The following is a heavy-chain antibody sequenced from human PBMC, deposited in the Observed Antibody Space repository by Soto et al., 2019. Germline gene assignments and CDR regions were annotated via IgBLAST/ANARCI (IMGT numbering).Heavy chain of an antibody. CDR2: IIPVFGTA. V-gene: IGHV1-69*12. CDR1: GGSLSNYG. D-gene: IGHD4-17*01. CDR3: ARGDATKIVVTTYYGMDV. J-gene: IGHJ6*02. Sequence: QVQLVQSGAEVKKPGSSVKVSCKASGGSLSNYGISWVRQAPGQGLEWMGGIIPVFGTANYAQKFQGRVTITADESTSIVCMDVISLRSEDTAVYYCARGDATKIVVTTYYGMDVWGQGTTVTVSS.